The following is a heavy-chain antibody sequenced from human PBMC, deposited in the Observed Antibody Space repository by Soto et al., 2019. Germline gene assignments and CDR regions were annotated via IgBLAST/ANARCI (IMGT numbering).Heavy chain of an antibody. CDR2: IHYSGST. CDR3: ARTTDYYGANTADS. V-gene: IGHV4-59*01. D-gene: IGHD3-3*01. Sequence: PSETLSLTCTFSCGSIIGYYWSWIRQPPGKGLEWIGYIHYSGSTNYSPSLKTRVTISVDTSKNQFSLRLNSVTAADTAVYYCARTTDYYGANTADSWGQGTLVTVSS. J-gene: IGHJ5*01. CDR1: CGSIIGYY.